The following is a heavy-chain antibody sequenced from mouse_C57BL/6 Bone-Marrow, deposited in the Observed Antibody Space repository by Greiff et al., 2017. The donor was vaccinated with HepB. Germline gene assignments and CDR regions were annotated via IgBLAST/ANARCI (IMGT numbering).Heavy chain of an antibody. V-gene: IGHV6-6*01. CDR2: IRNKANNHAT. Sequence: EVQVVESGGGLVQPGGSMKLSCAASGFTFSDAWMDWVRQSPEKGLEWVAEIRNKANNHATYYAESVKGRFTISRDDSKSSVYLQMNSLRAEDTGIYYCTRRRLTDWFAYWGQGTLVTVSA. J-gene: IGHJ3*01. CDR1: GFTFSDAW. CDR3: TRRRLTDWFAY. D-gene: IGHD2-4*01.